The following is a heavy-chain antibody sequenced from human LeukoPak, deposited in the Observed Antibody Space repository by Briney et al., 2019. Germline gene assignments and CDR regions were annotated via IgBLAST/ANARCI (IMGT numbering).Heavy chain of an antibody. CDR2: IWYDGSNK. Sequence: GGSLRLSCAASGFTFSSYGMHWVRQAPGKGLEWVAVIWYDGSNKYYADSVKGRFTISRDNSKNTLYLQMNSLRAEDTAVYYCARDDSSGYSRPRGDFYFDYWGQGTLVTVSS. V-gene: IGHV3-33*01. CDR3: ARDDSSGYSRPRGDFYFDY. CDR1: GFTFSSYG. D-gene: IGHD3-22*01. J-gene: IGHJ4*02.